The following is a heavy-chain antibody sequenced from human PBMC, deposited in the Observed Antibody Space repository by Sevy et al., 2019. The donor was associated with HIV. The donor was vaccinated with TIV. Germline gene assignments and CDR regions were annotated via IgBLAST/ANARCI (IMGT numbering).Heavy chain of an antibody. J-gene: IGHJ4*02. Sequence: GGSLRLSCAASGFTFSSYAMSWVRQAPGKGLEWVSAISGSGGSTYYADSVKGRFTISRDNSKNKLYLQMNSLRAEDTAVYYCASFKHYDFWSGYYFGPFDYWGQGTLVTVSS. CDR2: ISGSGGST. CDR1: GFTFSSYA. D-gene: IGHD3-3*01. V-gene: IGHV3-23*01. CDR3: ASFKHYDFWSGYYFGPFDY.